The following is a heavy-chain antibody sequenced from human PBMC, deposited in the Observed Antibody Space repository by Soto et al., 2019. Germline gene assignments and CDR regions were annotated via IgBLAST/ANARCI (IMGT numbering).Heavy chain of an antibody. CDR1: GGSISSYY. CDR3: AIDAGYCSGGSCPGYYGMDV. J-gene: IGHJ6*02. D-gene: IGHD2-15*01. CDR2: IYYSGST. V-gene: IGHV4-59*01. Sequence: SETLSLTCTVSGGSISSYYWSWIRQPPGKGLEWIGYIYYSGSTNYNPSLKSRITISVDTSKNQFSLKLSSVTAADTAVYYCAIDAGYCSGGSCPGYYGMDVWGQGTTVTVSS.